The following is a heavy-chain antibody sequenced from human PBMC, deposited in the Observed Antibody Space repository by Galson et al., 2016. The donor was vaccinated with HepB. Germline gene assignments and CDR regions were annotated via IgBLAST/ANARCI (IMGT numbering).Heavy chain of an antibody. CDR2: ISGSGSNT. V-gene: IGHV3-23*01. Sequence: SLRLSCAASGFTFSSHAINWVRQAPGKGLEWVSGISGSGSNTYYANSVKGRFTISRNNSKNTLYLQMNSLRADDTALYYCAKLRFSGNYPRALDIWGRGTMVTVSS. CDR3: AKLRFSGNYPRALDI. D-gene: IGHD1-26*01. CDR1: GFTFSSHA. J-gene: IGHJ3*02.